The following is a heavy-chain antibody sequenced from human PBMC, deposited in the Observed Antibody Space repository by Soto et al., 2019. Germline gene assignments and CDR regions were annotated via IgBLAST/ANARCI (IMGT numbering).Heavy chain of an antibody. CDR1: GGSVSSDSYY. Sequence: QVQLRESGPGLVKPSETLSLTCTVSGGSVSSDSYYWSWIRQPPGKGLEWIGYIYYSGSTNYNPSLKSRVTISVDTSKNQFSLKLSSVTAADTAVYYCARQIRWPGGLFDYWGQGTLVTVSS. CDR2: IYYSGST. V-gene: IGHV4-61*01. J-gene: IGHJ4*02. D-gene: IGHD4-17*01. CDR3: ARQIRWPGGLFDY.